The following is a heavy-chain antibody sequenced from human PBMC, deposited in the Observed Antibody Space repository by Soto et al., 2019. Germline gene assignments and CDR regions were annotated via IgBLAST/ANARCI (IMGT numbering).Heavy chain of an antibody. CDR3: ARDLAAAAS. D-gene: IGHD6-13*01. J-gene: IGHJ5*02. Sequence: ASVKVSCKASGYIFTNYYIHWVRQAPGQGLEWMAIINPLPTSGSTNYAQEFQGRVTVTRDTSTSTVYMELNSLRSDDTAIYYCARDLAAAASWGQGILVTVSS. CDR1: GYIFTNYY. CDR2: INPLPTSGST. V-gene: IGHV1-46*01.